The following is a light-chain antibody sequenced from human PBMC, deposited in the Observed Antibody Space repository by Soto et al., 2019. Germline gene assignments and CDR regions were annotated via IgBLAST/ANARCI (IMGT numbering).Light chain of an antibody. CDR3: CSYAGSYAWV. V-gene: IGLV2-11*01. J-gene: IGLJ3*02. CDR1: SSDVGGYHY. CDR2: DVS. Sequence: QSALTQPRSVSGSHGQSVTISCTGTSSDVGGYHYVSWYQQHPGKAPKLMIYDVSKRPSGVPDRFSGAKSGNTASLTISGLQAEDEADYYCCSYAGSYAWVFGGGTKLTVL.